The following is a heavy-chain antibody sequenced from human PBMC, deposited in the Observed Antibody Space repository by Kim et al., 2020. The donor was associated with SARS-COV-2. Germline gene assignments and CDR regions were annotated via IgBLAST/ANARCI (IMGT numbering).Heavy chain of an antibody. CDR2: ISGSGGST. CDR1: GFTFSSYA. CDR3: AKLVGIWGSGSYTNYYGMDV. D-gene: IGHD3-10*01. Sequence: GGSLRLSCAASGFTFSSYAMSWVRQAPGKGLEWVSAISGSGGSTYYADSVKGRFTISRDNSKNTLYLQMNSLRAEDTAVYYCAKLVGIWGSGSYTNYYGMDVWGQGTTVTVSS. J-gene: IGHJ6*02. V-gene: IGHV3-23*01.